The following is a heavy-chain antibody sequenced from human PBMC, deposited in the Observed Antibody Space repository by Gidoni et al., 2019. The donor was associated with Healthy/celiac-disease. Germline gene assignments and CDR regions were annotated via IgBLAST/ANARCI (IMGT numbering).Heavy chain of an antibody. D-gene: IGHD3-3*01. CDR1: GGSISSYY. J-gene: IGHJ6*03. V-gene: IGHV4-59*01. CDR2: IYYSGST. Sequence: QVQLQESGPGLVTPSETLSLTCTVSGGSISSYYWSWIRQPPGKGLEWIGYIYYSGSTNYNPSLKSRVTISVDTSKNQFSLKLSSVTAADTAVYYCARSSTTYYDFWSGYYVGDYYYYMDVWGKGTTVTVSS. CDR3: ARSSTTYYDFWSGYYVGDYYYYMDV.